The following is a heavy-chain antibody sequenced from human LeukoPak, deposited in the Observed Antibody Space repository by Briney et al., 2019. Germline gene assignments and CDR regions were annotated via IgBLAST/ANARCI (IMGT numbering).Heavy chain of an antibody. D-gene: IGHD3-22*01. CDR3: ARGYDSSGYLYYYYYMDV. V-gene: IGHV4-59*12. CDR2: IYYSGST. Sequence: SETLSLTCTVSGGSISSYYWSWIRQPPGKGLEWIGYIYYSGSTNYNPSLKSRVTISVDTSKNQFSLQLSSVTAADTAVYYCARGYDSSGYLYYYYYMDVWGKGTTVTVSS. CDR1: GGSISSYY. J-gene: IGHJ6*03.